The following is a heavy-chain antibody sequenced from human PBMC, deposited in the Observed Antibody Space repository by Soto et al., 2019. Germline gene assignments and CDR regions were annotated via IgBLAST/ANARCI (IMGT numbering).Heavy chain of an antibody. J-gene: IGHJ6*03. Sequence: SEPLSLTCAVYGGSFSGYYWSWIRQPPGKGLEWIGEINHSGSTNYNPSLKSRVTISVDTSKNQFSLKLSSVTAADTAVYYCARGGRIFGVVISYMDVWGKGTTVTVSS. CDR3: ARGGRIFGVVISYMDV. V-gene: IGHV4-34*01. CDR1: GGSFSGYY. D-gene: IGHD3-3*01. CDR2: INHSGST.